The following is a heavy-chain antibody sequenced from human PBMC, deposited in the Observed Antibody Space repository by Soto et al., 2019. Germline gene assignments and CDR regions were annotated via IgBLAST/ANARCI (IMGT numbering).Heavy chain of an antibody. Sequence: SETLSLTCTVSGGSISSSSYYWGWIRQPPGKGLEWIGSIYYSGSTYYNPSLKSRVTISVDTSKNQFSLKLSSVTVADTAVYYCARHEYYDYVWGSYRSNYFDYWGQGTLVTVSS. V-gene: IGHV4-39*01. D-gene: IGHD3-16*02. CDR1: GGSISSSSYY. CDR2: IYYSGST. CDR3: ARHEYYDYVWGSYRSNYFDY. J-gene: IGHJ4*02.